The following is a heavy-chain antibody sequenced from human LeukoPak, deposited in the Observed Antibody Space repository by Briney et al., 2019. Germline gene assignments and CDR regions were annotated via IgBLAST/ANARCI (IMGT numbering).Heavy chain of an antibody. D-gene: IGHD3-22*01. J-gene: IGHJ3*02. CDR3: ARLAYYDNSGSSRPFDI. Sequence: SGPSLVKPTQTLTLTCAFSGFSLTTREVGVRWIRQPPGKALEWLALIYWDDDKRYRPSLKSRLTITKDTSKKQVVLTVTNLDPVDTVTYYCARLAYYDNSGSSRPFDIWGQGTRVTVSS. V-gene: IGHV2-5*02. CDR1: GFSLTTREVG. CDR2: IYWDDDK.